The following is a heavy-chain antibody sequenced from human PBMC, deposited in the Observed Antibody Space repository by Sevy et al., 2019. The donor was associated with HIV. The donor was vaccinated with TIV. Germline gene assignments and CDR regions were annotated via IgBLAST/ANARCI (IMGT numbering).Heavy chain of an antibody. CDR1: GFTFSSYA. D-gene: IGHD3-10*01. CDR3: AKDYVFYGSGRALYFDY. CDR2: ISGSGGST. Sequence: GGSLRLSCAASGFTFSSYAMSWVRQAPGKGLEWVSAISGSGGSTYYADSVKGRFTISRDNSKNTLYLQMNSLRAEDTAVYYCAKDYVFYGSGRALYFDYWGQGTLVTVSS. J-gene: IGHJ4*02. V-gene: IGHV3-23*01.